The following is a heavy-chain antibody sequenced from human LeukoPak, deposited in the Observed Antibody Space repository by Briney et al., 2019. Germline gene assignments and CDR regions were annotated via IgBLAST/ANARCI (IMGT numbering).Heavy chain of an antibody. V-gene: IGHV3-30*18. CDR3: AKSFDY. CDR1: GFTFSSYG. J-gene: IGHJ4*02. CDR2: ISYDGSNK. Sequence: PGGPLRLSCAASGFTFSSYGMHWVRQAPGKGLEWVAVISYDGSNKYYADSVKGRFTISRDNSKNTLYLQMNSLRAEDTAVYYCAKSFDYWGQGTLVTVSS.